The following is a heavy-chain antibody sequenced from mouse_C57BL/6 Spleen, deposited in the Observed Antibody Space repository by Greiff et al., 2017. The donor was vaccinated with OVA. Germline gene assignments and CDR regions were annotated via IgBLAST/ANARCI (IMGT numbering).Heavy chain of an antibody. V-gene: IGHV1-72*01. D-gene: IGHD1-1*01. CDR1: GYTFTSYW. CDR2: IDPNSGGT. J-gene: IGHJ2*01. CDR3: AKGISITTVVAMDY. Sequence: QVQLQQPGAELVKPGASVKLSCKASGYTFTSYWMHWVKQRPGRGLEWIGRIDPNSGGTKYNEKFKSKATLTVGKPSSTAYMQLSSLTSEDSAVYYCAKGISITTVVAMDYWGQGTTLTVSS.